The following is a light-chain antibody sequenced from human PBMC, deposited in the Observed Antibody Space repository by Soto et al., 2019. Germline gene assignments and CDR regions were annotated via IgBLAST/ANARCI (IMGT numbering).Light chain of an antibody. CDR1: QTVGTN. J-gene: IGKJ4*01. Sequence: IVMTQSPATLSVSPGEGVTLSCRASQTVGTNLAWYQQRPGQAPRLLIYGASTRATGGPASFSGSGSGTEFTLTIKSLQSEDFAVYFCQQYNNWGLAFGGGTKVEI. V-gene: IGKV3D-15*01. CDR2: GAS. CDR3: QQYNNWGLA.